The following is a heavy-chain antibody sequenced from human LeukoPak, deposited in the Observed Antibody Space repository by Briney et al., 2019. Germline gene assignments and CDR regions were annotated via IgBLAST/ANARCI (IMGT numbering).Heavy chain of an antibody. J-gene: IGHJ4*02. CDR1: GGSISSYY. CDR3: ARDARGWSGFDY. CDR2: IYTTGNT. Sequence: SETLSLTCSVSGGSISSYYWSWIRQPAGKGREWIGRIYTTGNTDYNPSLKSRVTMSVDTSKNQFSLNLSSVTAADTTVYYCARDARGWSGFDYWGQGTLVTVSS. D-gene: IGHD3-3*01. V-gene: IGHV4-4*07.